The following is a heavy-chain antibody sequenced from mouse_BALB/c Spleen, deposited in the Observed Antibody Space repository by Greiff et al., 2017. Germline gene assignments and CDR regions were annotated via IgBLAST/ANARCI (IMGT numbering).Heavy chain of an antibody. D-gene: IGHD2-4*01. Sequence: EVKLVESGGGLVKPGGSLKLSCAASGFAFSSYDMSWVRQTPEKRLEWVAYISSGGGSTYYPDTVKGRFTISRDNAKNTLYLQMSSLKSEDTAMYYCARHYDYSYAMDYWGQGTSVTVSS. CDR2: ISSGGGST. J-gene: IGHJ4*01. CDR1: GFAFSSYD. V-gene: IGHV5-12-1*01. CDR3: ARHYDYSYAMDY.